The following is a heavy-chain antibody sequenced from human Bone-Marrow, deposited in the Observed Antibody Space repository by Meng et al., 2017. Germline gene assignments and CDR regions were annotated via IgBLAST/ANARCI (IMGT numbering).Heavy chain of an antibody. Sequence: LNISCAASGFTFISYAMSWVRQAPGKGLEWVSAISVSGGSTYYAASVKDRFTISRDKSKNTLYLQLNCLGAKDTAVYYCAKLLAVAGRFFPNWGQGTLVTVSS. CDR2: ISVSGGST. J-gene: IGHJ4*02. CDR3: AKLLAVAGRFFPN. CDR1: GFTFISYA. D-gene: IGHD6-19*01. V-gene: IGHV3-23*01.